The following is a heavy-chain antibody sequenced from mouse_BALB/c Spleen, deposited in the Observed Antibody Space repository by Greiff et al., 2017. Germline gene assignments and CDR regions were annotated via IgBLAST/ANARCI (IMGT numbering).Heavy chain of an antibody. Sequence: EVHLVESGGDLVKPGGSLKLSCAASGFTFSSYGMSWVRQTPDKRLEWVATISSGGSYTYYPDSVKGRFTISRDNAKNTLYLQMSSLKSEDTAMYYCARLRGPELTGTSRYFDYWGQGTTLTVSS. CDR3: ARLRGPELTGTSRYFDY. CDR1: GFTFSSYG. V-gene: IGHV5-6*01. D-gene: IGHD4-1*01. J-gene: IGHJ2*01. CDR2: ISSGGSYT.